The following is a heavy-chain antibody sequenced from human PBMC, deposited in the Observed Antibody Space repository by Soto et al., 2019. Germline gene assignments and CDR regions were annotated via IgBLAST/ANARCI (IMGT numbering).Heavy chain of an antibody. CDR1: GGSISSGGYY. CDR3: AGIYSGSPGGTLRY. CDR2: IYYSGST. V-gene: IGHV4-31*03. J-gene: IGHJ4*02. Sequence: QVQLQESGPGLVKPSQTLSLACTVSGGSISSGGYYWSWIRQHPGKGLEWIGYIYYSGSTYYNPSLKIGVTLSVDTSKTQFSLELSSVTAADKAVYYCAGIYSGSPGGTLRYWGQGTRVTVSS. D-gene: IGHD1-26*01.